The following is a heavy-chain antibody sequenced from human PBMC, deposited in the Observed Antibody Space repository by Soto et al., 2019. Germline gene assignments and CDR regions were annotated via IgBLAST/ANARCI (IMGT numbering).Heavy chain of an antibody. CDR1: GFTFSSYS. D-gene: IGHD4-17*01. J-gene: IGHJ5*02. V-gene: IGHV3-21*01. CDR3: ARGLMTTVTATGKGNWFDP. CDR2: ISSSSSYT. Sequence: EVQLVESGGGLVKPGGSLRLSCAASGFTFSSYSMNWVRQAPGKGLEWVSSISSSSSYTYYADSVKGRFTISRDNAKNSLYLQMNSLRAEDTAVYYCARGLMTTVTATGKGNWFDPWGQGTLVTVSS.